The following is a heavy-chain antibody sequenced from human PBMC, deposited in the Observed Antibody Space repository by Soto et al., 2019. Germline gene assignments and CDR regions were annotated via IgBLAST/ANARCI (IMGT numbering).Heavy chain of an antibody. J-gene: IGHJ5*02. Sequence: QLQLQESGPGLVKPSETLSLTCTVSGGSLSSSSYYWGWIRQPPGKGLEWIGNIFYSGNTYYNPSLKSRVNISVDTSKNQFSLKLSSVTAADTAVYYCARHQYTGPAATGRFDPWGQGTLVTVSS. CDR1: GGSLSSSSYY. D-gene: IGHD2-15*01. V-gene: IGHV4-39*01. CDR3: ARHQYTGPAATGRFDP. CDR2: IFYSGNT.